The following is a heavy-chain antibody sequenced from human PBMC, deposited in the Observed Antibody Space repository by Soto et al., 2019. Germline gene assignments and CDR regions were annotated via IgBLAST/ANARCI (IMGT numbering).Heavy chain of an antibody. D-gene: IGHD4-17*01. CDR2: IWYDGSNK. CDR3: ARADHYYTVTRPFDY. Sequence: QVQLVESGGGVVQPGRSLRLSCAASGFTFSSYGMHWVRQAPGKGLEWVAVIWYDGSNKYYADSVKGRFTISRDNSKNTLYLQMNSLRAEDTAVYYCARADHYYTVTRPFDYWGQGTLVTVSS. CDR1: GFTFSSYG. V-gene: IGHV3-33*01. J-gene: IGHJ4*02.